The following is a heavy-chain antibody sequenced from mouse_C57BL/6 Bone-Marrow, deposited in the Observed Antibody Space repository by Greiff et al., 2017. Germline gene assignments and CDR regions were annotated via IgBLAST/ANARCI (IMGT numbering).Heavy chain of an antibody. V-gene: IGHV6-3*01. CDR3: TGVQLLFFDD. J-gene: IGHJ2*01. CDR1: GFTFSNYW. Sequence: EVQGVESGGGLVQPGGSMKLSCVASGFTFSNYWMNWVRQSPEKGLEWVAQIRLKSDNYATHYAESVKGRFTISRDDSKSSVYLQMNNLRAEDTGIYYCTGVQLLFFDDWGQGTTLTVSS. CDR2: IRLKSDNYAT. D-gene: IGHD3-1*01.